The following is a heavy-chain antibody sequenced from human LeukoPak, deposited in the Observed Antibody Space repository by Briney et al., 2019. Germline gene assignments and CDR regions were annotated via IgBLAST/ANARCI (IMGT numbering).Heavy chain of an antibody. V-gene: IGHV4-4*07. Sequence: SETLSLTCAVSGGSISSYYWSWIRQPAGKGLEWIGRIYTSGSTNYNPSLKSRVTMSVDTSKNQFSLKLSSVTAADTAVYYCARGRCSGGSCYSDYWGQGTLVTVSS. CDR1: GGSISSYY. D-gene: IGHD2-15*01. CDR2: IYTSGST. CDR3: ARGRCSGGSCYSDY. J-gene: IGHJ4*02.